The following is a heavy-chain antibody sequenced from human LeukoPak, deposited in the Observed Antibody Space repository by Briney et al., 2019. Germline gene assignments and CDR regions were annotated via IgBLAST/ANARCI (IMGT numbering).Heavy chain of an antibody. J-gene: IGHJ6*03. CDR2: IYYSGST. CDR3: GGNYYGSGSYYSYYYYMDV. V-gene: IGHV4-59*08. CDR1: GGSISSYY. D-gene: IGHD3-10*01. Sequence: SETLSLTCTVSGGSISSYYWSWIRQPPGKGLEWIGYIYYSGSTNYNPSLKSRVTISVDTSKNQFSLKLSSVTAADTAVYYCGGNYYGSGSYYSYYYYMDVWGKGTTVTISS.